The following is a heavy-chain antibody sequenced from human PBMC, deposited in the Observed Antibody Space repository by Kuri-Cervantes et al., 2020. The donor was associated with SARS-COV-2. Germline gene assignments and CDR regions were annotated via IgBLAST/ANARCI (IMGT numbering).Heavy chain of an antibody. CDR1: GFTVSSYG. J-gene: IGHJ4*02. CDR3: ARDSPLVGASWNYFDY. CDR2: ISSSGNTI. D-gene: IGHD4/OR15-4a*01. V-gene: IGHV3-48*03. Sequence: GESLKISCAVSGFTVSSYGMNWVRQAPGKGPEWVSHISSSGNTIYYADSVKGRFTISRDNAKNSLYLQMNSLRAEDTAVYYCARDSPLVGASWNYFDYWGQGTMVTVSS.